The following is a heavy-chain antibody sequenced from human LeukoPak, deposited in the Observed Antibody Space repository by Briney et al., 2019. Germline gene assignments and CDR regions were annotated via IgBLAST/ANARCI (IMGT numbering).Heavy chain of an antibody. V-gene: IGHV4-39*01. CDR1: GGSISSSGDY. CDR2: IYYSGST. Sequence: SETLSLTCTVSGGSISSSGDYWGWIRQPPGKGLEWIGNIYYSGSTYYNPSLKSRVSISVDTSKNQFSLKLSSVTAADTAVYYCARHGSSWSFFDYWGQETLVTVSS. J-gene: IGHJ4*02. CDR3: ARHGSSWSFFDY. D-gene: IGHD6-13*01.